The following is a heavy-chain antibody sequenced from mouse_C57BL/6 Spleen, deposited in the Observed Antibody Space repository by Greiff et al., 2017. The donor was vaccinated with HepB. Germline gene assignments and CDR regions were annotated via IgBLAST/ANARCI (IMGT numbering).Heavy chain of an antibody. CDR2: IDPSDSYT. J-gene: IGHJ1*03. CDR3: ARGHSGSSGYFDD. Sequence: QVQLKQPGAELVKPGASVKLSCKASGYTFTSYWMQWVKQRPGQGLEWIGEIDPSDSYTKYNQKFKGKATLTVDTSSSTAYMQLSSLTSEDSAVYYCARGHSGSSGYFDDWGTGTTVTVSS. D-gene: IGHD1-1*01. V-gene: IGHV1-50*01. CDR1: GYTFTSYW.